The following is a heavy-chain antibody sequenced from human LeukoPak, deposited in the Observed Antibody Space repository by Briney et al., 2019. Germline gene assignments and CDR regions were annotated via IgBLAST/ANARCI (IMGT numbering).Heavy chain of an antibody. V-gene: IGHV3-30*03. CDR3: ARDGMVRGVSHY. D-gene: IGHD3-10*01. J-gene: IGHJ4*02. CDR2: ISYDGSNK. Sequence: GGSLRLSCAASGFTFSSYSIHWVRQAPGKGLEWVAVISYDGSNKYYADSVKGRFTISRDNAKNSLYLQMNSLRAEDTAVYYCARDGMVRGVSHYWGQGTLVTVSS. CDR1: GFTFSSYS.